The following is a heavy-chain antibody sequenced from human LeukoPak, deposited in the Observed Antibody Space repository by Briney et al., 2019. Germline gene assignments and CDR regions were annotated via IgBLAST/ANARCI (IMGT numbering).Heavy chain of an antibody. CDR3: ARDTSGSYQSYFDY. CDR2: IIPILGIA. J-gene: IGHJ4*02. V-gene: IGHV1-69*04. D-gene: IGHD1-26*01. Sequence: SVNVTRKASVCTFSSYAISWLGQPPGQGLEWMGRIIPILGIAHYEQKFQGRVTITADKSTSTAYMELSSLRSEDTAVYYCARDTSGSYQSYFDYWGQGTLVTVSS. CDR1: VCTFSSYA.